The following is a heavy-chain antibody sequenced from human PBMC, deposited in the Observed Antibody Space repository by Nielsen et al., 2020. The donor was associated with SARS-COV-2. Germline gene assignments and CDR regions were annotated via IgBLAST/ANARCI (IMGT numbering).Heavy chain of an antibody. Sequence: ASVKVSCKASGYTFTSYGISWVRQAPGQGLEWMGWISAYNGNTNYAQKLQGRVTMTTDTSTSTAYMELRSQRSDDTAVYYCARDLGVVASTYFDYWGQGTLVTVSS. V-gene: IGHV1-18*01. CDR2: ISAYNGNT. D-gene: IGHD2-15*01. CDR3: ARDLGVVASTYFDY. J-gene: IGHJ4*02. CDR1: GYTFTSYG.